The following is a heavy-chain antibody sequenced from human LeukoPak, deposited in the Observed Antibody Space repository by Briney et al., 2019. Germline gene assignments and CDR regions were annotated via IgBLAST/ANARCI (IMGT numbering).Heavy chain of an antibody. CDR2: ISSSSSYI. V-gene: IGHV3-21*01. D-gene: IGHD6-19*01. CDR1: GFTFSSYS. J-gene: IGHJ4*02. Sequence: GGSLRLSCAASGFTFSSYSMNWVRQAPGKGLEWVSSISSSSSYIYYADSVKGRFTISRDNSKNTLYLQMNSLRAEDTAVYYCAKGLAGTGRGDYWGQGTLVTVSS. CDR3: AKGLAGTGRGDY.